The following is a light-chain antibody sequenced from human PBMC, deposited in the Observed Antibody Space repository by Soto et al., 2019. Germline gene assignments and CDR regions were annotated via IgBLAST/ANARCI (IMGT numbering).Light chain of an antibody. V-gene: IGLV2-11*01. CDR1: SSDVGGYKY. Sequence: QSALTQSRSVSGSPGQSVTISCTGTSSDVGGYKYVSWYQQYPGKAPQLMIYDVSKRPSGVPDRFSGSKSGNTASLTISGLQAEDEADYYCCSYAGSYNWVFGGGTQLTVL. J-gene: IGLJ3*02. CDR2: DVS. CDR3: CSYAGSYNWV.